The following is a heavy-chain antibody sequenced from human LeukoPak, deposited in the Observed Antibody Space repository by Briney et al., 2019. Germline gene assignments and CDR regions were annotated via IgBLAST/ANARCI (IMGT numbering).Heavy chain of an antibody. CDR2: ISGSGTTS. D-gene: IGHD3-22*01. CDR1: GFTFNTFA. V-gene: IGHV3-23*01. J-gene: IGHJ4*02. CDR3: VKDANYYDSSGHLIPFDY. Sequence: GGSLRLSCAASGFTFNTFAMTWVRQAPGKGLEWVSSISGSGTTSYYADSVKGRFTISRDNSNYTLFLQMNSLRAEDTALYYCVKDANYYDSSGHLIPFDYWGLGTLVTVSS.